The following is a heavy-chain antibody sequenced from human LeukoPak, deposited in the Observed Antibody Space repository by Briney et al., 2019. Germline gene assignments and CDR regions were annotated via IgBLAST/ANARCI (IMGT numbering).Heavy chain of an antibody. J-gene: IGHJ4*02. Sequence: GGSLRLSCAASGFTFSSYAMSWVRQAPGKGLEWVSTVTNNGGSTYYADSVKDRFTISRDNSKNTLYLQMNSLRAEDTAIYYCAKWIHPSWIQQCLDYWGQGTLVTVSS. CDR1: GFTFSSYA. D-gene: IGHD5-18*01. V-gene: IGHV3-23*01. CDR3: AKWIHPSWIQQCLDY. CDR2: VTNNGGST.